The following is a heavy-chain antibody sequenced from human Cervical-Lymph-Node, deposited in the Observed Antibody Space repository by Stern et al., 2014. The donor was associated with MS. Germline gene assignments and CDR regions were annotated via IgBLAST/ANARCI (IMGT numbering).Heavy chain of an antibody. V-gene: IGHV3-9*01. CDR1: GFSFDDYA. CDR2: ISWNSGSV. D-gene: IGHD2-2*01. Sequence: EVQLVESGGDLVQPGRSLRLSCAVSGFSFDDYAMHWVRQAPGKGLEWVSGISWNSGSVGYADSVKGRFTVSRDNAKNSLYLQMNSLRAEDTALYYCAKDRGYCSSTGCSNGDDYFGMDVWGRGTTVTVSS. J-gene: IGHJ6*02. CDR3: AKDRGYCSSTGCSNGDDYFGMDV.